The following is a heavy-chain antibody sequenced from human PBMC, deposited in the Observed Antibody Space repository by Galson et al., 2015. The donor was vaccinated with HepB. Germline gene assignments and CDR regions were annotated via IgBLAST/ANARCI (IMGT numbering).Heavy chain of an antibody. CDR1: GYIFTGHY. V-gene: IGHV1-2*02. D-gene: IGHD3-22*01. CDR3: AKEGSGYSYGSFDS. Sequence: SVKVSCKASGYIFTGHYLHWVRQAPGQGLEWMGWINPNSGVTHYAHNFQGRVTMTRETSINTAYMELSRLRSDDTAVYYCAKEGSGYSYGSFDSWGLGTLVTVSS. J-gene: IGHJ4*02. CDR2: INPNSGVT.